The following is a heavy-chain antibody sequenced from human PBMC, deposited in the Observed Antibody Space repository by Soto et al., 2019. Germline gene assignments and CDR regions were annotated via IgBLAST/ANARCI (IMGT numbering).Heavy chain of an antibody. D-gene: IGHD1-20*01. CDR1: GFTFSSYS. CDR3: ARGGGQKPYNWNGGGFDY. J-gene: IGHJ4*02. Sequence: GGSLRLSCAASGFTFSSYSMNWVRQAPGKGLEWVSYISSSSSTIYYADSVKGRFTISRDNAKNSLYLQMNSLRAEDTAVYYCARGGGQKPYNWNGGGFDYWGQGTLVTVSS. CDR2: ISSSSSTI. V-gene: IGHV3-48*01.